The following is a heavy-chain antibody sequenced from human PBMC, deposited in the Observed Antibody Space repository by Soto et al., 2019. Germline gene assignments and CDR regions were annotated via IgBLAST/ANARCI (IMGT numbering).Heavy chain of an antibody. CDR2: VWSDGNNK. CDR1: GFTFRTYG. Sequence: QVQLVESGGGVVQPGRSLRLSCVASGFTFRTYGMHWVRQAPGKGLEWVAAVWSDGNNKYYEDSVKGRFTISRDNSKNTRYLQMNSLRAEDTAVYYCAKKDTISGLDLWGQGALVTVSS. J-gene: IGHJ5*02. D-gene: IGHD3-3*02. CDR3: AKKDTISGLDL. V-gene: IGHV3-33*06.